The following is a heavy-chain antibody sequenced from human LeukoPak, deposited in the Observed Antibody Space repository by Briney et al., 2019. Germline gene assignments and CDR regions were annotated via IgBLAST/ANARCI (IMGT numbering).Heavy chain of an antibody. CDR3: ARGAAVAGPTYYYYYMDV. D-gene: IGHD6-19*01. CDR1: GDSISSSHW. CDR2: VYHTGDT. J-gene: IGHJ6*03. V-gene: IGHV4-4*02. Sequence: SETLSLTCAVSGDSISSSHWWSWVRQPPGKGLEWIGEVYHTGDTNYNPSLKSRITISVDKSNNQFSLKLTSVTAADTAVYYCARGAAVAGPTYYYYYMDVWGKGTTVTISS.